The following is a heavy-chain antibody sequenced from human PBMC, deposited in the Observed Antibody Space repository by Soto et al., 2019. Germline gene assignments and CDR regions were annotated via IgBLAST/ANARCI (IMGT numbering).Heavy chain of an antibody. Sequence: SETLSLTCTVSGGSISSGGYYWSWIRQHPGKGLEWIGYIYYSGSTYYNPSLKSRVTISVDTSKNQFSLKLSSVTAADTAVYYCARGGTTMVKYYFDYWGQGALVTVSS. CDR1: GGSISSGGYY. CDR2: IYYSGST. V-gene: IGHV4-31*03. J-gene: IGHJ4*02. CDR3: ARGGTTMVKYYFDY. D-gene: IGHD5-18*01.